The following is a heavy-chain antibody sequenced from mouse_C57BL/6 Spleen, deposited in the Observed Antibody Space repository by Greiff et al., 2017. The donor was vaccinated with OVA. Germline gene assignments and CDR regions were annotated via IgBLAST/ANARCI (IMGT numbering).Heavy chain of an antibody. D-gene: IGHD4-1*01. Sequence: VQLKESGPGLVKPSQSLSLTCSVTGYSITSGYYWNWIRQFPGNKLEWMGYISYDGSNNYNPSLKNRISITRDTSKNQFFLKLNSVTTEDTATYYCARERVTGTLAGCAYWGQGTLVTVSA. CDR2: ISYDGSN. V-gene: IGHV3-6*01. J-gene: IGHJ3*01. CDR3: ARERVTGTLAGCAY. CDR1: GYSITSGYY.